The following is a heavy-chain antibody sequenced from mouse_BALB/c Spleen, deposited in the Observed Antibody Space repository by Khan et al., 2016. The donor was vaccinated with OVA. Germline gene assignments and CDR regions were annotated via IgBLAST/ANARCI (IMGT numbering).Heavy chain of an antibody. CDR3: ARIKKLVATYFDY. V-gene: IGHV1S81*02. CDR2: TNPTNGRT. Sequence: VQRQQLGAELVKAGASVKMSCKASGYTFTSYWMHWVKQRLGQGLEWFAETNPTNGRTYYNEKFKSKATLTVDKSSSTAYMLLSGPTFEDSAVYYCARIKKLVATYFDYWGQGTTLTVSS. CDR1: GYTFTSYW. D-gene: IGHD1-1*01. J-gene: IGHJ2*01.